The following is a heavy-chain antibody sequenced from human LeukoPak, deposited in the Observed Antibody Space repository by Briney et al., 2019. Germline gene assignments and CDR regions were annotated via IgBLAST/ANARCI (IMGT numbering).Heavy chain of an antibody. J-gene: IGHJ4*02. V-gene: IGHV3-23*01. CDR3: AKDYYDSSGHPN. D-gene: IGHD3-22*01. CDR2: ISGSGGST. CDR1: GLTFSSYA. Sequence: GGSLSLSCAASGLTFSSYAMSWVRQAPGKGLEWVSAISGSGGSTYYADSVKGRFTISRDNSKNTLYPQMNSLRAEDTAVYYCAKDYYDSSGHPNWGQGTLVTVSS.